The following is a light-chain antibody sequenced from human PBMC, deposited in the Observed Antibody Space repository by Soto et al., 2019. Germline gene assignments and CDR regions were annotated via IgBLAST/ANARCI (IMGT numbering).Light chain of an antibody. J-gene: IGLJ2*01. CDR3: QTYDISLSGAV. Sequence: QSVLTQPPSVSGAPGRRVSISCTGSSSNIGAGYDVQWYQHFPGAAPKLLIYGSKNRPSGVPDRFSGSKSGTSASLAITGLQSDDEADYYCQTYDISLSGAVFGGGTKVTVL. CDR1: SSNIGAGYD. CDR2: GSK. V-gene: IGLV1-40*01.